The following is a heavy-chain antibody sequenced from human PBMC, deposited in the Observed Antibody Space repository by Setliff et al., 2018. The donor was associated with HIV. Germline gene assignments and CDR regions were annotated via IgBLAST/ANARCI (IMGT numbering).Heavy chain of an antibody. CDR2: IYYSGNT. J-gene: IGHJ6*02. V-gene: IGHV4-39*01. CDR3: ARGVVVIRYYYYGMDV. CDR1: GGSISSISYY. Sequence: SETLSLTCSVSGGSISSISYYWGWIRQPPGKGLEWIGNIYYSGNTYYNPSLKSRVTISVAMSKNQFSLKLSSVTAADTAVYYCARGVVVIRYYYYGMDVWGQGTTVTVSS. D-gene: IGHD3-22*01.